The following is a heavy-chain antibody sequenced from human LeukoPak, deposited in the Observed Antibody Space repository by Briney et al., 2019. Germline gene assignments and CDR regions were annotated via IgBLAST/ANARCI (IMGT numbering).Heavy chain of an antibody. CDR1: GFTFSSYW. Sequence: GGSLRLSCAASGFTFSSYWMSWVRQAPGKGLEWVSAISGSGGSTYYADSVKGRFTISRDNSKNTLYLQMNSLRAEDTAVYYCAKQSGGAYYCDSRIDYWGQGTLVTVSS. V-gene: IGHV3-23*01. D-gene: IGHD3-22*01. CDR2: ISGSGGST. J-gene: IGHJ4*02. CDR3: AKQSGGAYYCDSRIDY.